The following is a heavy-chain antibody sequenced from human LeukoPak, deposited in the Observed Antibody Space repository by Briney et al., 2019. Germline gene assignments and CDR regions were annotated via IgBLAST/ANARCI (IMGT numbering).Heavy chain of an antibody. CDR3: ARVIGWDEPFDI. Sequence: GGSLRLSCSASGFTLSSYWMHWVRQAPGKGLVWVSRINTDGSSTNYADSVKGRFTVSRDNAKNTLYLQMSSLRDEDTAVYHCARVIGWDEPFDIWGQGTMVTVSS. J-gene: IGHJ3*02. CDR2: INTDGSST. CDR1: GFTLSSYW. D-gene: IGHD1-26*01. V-gene: IGHV3-74*01.